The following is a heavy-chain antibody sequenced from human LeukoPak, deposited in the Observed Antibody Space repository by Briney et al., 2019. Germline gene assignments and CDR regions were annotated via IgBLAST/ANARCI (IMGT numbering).Heavy chain of an antibody. J-gene: IGHJ4*01. V-gene: IGHV4-34*01. CDR3: ARAALVGDTVWSVDY. Sequence: PSETLSLTCAVYGEAFSGYYWTWLRQPPGRGLEWIGEINHSGSTNYNPSLTSRVSISVDTSKNQFSLRLRSVTAADTAIYFCARAALVGDTVWSVDYWGHGTLVTVSS. CDR2: INHSGST. CDR1: GEAFSGYY. D-gene: IGHD1-26*01.